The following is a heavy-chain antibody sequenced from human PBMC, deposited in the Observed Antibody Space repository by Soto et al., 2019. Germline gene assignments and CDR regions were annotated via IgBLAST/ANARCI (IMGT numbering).Heavy chain of an antibody. J-gene: IGHJ4*02. CDR2: IIPILGIA. D-gene: IGHD5-12*01. V-gene: IGHV1-69*02. Sequence: QVQLVQSGAEVKKPGSSVKVSCKASGGTFSSYTISWVRQAPGQGLEWMGRIIPILGIANYAQKFQGRVTITADKSTSTAYMELSSLRSEDTAVYYCAINLEGFIVATIRNLTFDFWGQGTLVTVSS. CDR1: GGTFSSYT. CDR3: AINLEGFIVATIRNLTFDF.